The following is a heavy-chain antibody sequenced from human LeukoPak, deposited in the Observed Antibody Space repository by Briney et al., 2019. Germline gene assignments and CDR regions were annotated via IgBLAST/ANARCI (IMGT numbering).Heavy chain of an antibody. CDR2: ISAYNGNT. CDR1: GYTFTSYG. CDR3: ARLLWFGELLSQNWFDP. Sequence: ASVKVSCKASGYTFTSYGISWVRQAPGQGLEWMGWISAYNGNTNYAQKLQGRVTMTTDTSTSTAYMELRSLRSDDTAVYYCARLLWFGELLSQNWFDPWGQGTLVTVSS. D-gene: IGHD3-10*01. J-gene: IGHJ5*02. V-gene: IGHV1-18*01.